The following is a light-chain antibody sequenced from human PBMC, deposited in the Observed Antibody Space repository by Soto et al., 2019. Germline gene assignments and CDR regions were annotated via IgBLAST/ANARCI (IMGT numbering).Light chain of an antibody. CDR2: GAS. J-gene: IGKJ2*01. V-gene: IGKV3-20*01. CDR1: QSISSSY. CDR3: QQYGSSPLYT. Sequence: VLTQSPGTLSLSPGERASLSCRASQSISSSYLAWYQKKPGQAPRLLIYGASSSATGIPERFSGSGSGTDFTLTISRLEPEDFAVYYCQQYGSSPLYTFGQGTKLEV.